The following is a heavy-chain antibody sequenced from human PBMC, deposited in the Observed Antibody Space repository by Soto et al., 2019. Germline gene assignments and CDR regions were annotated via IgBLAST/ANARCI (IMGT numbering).Heavy chain of an antibody. CDR2: IYYSGST. Sequence: SETLSLTCTVSGGSISSYYWSWIRQPPGKGLEWIGYIYYSGSTNYNPSLKSRVTISVDTSKNQFSLKLSSVTAADTAVYYCARQDLGGIQYNWFDPWGQGTLVTVSS. CDR3: ARQDLGGIQYNWFDP. V-gene: IGHV4-59*08. CDR1: GGSISSYY. D-gene: IGHD3-16*01. J-gene: IGHJ5*02.